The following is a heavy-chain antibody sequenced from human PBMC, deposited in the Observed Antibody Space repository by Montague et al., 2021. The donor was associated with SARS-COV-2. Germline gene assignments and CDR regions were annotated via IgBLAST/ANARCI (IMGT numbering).Heavy chain of an antibody. J-gene: IGHJ5*02. CDR3: ARHRIYCSGGSCYSGWFDP. CDR1: GGSISSSSYY. CDR2: IYYSGST. D-gene: IGHD2-15*01. V-gene: IGHV4-39*01. Sequence: SETLSLTCTVSGGSISSSSYYWGWIRQPPGKGLEWIGSIYYSGSTYYNPSLKSRVTISVDTSKNQFSLKPSSVTAADTAVYYCARHRIYCSGGSCYSGWFDPWGQGTLVTVSS.